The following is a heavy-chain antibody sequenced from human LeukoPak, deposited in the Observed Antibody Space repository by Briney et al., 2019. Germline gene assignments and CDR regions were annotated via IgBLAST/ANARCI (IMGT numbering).Heavy chain of an antibody. J-gene: IGHJ4*02. CDR3: ARGAQGMAKAYYFDY. CDR1: GGSISSHY. V-gene: IGHV4-59*11. Sequence: SETLSLTCTVSGGSISSHYWSWLRQPPGKGLEWIGYIYYSGSTNYNPSLKSRVTISVDTSKNQFSLKLSSVTAADTAVYYCARGAQGMAKAYYFDYWGQGTLVTVSS. CDR2: IYYSGST. D-gene: IGHD2-8*01.